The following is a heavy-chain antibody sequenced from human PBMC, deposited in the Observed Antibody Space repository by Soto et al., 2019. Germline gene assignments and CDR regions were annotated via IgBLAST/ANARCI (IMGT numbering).Heavy chain of an antibody. D-gene: IGHD6-19*01. CDR2: ISGSGGST. V-gene: IGHV3-23*01. CDR1: VFTFSSYA. J-gene: IGHJ4*02. CDR3: GKERRGSGWFVCSY. Sequence: VGSLRLSCASSVFTFSSYAMSCVRHSPGKGLEWVSAISGSGGSTSYADSVRGRFTISRDNSKDTLFLQMNSLRADDTAVYYCGKERRGSGWFVCSYLGQGSLVIVSS.